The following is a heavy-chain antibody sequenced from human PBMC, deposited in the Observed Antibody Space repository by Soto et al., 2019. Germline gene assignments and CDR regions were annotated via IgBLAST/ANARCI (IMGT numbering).Heavy chain of an antibody. D-gene: IGHD6-19*01. CDR3: ARGRQWLDD. CDR1: GGSIIGHY. CDR2: VYYSGST. Sequence: QVQLQESSPGLVKPSETLPPPSTVSGGSIIGHYGSCIWQPPGKGLEGMGYVYYSGSTNYNPSLKSRVTISVDTAKNQFSLELNSVTAADTAVYYCARGRQWLDDWGQGTLVTVSS. V-gene: IGHV4-59*11. J-gene: IGHJ4*02.